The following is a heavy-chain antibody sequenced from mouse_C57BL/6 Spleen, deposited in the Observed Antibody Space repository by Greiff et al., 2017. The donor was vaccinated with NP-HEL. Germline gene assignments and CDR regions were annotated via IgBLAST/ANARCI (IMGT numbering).Heavy chain of an antibody. V-gene: IGHV1-82*01. CDR2: IYPGDGDT. Sequence: QVQLQQSGPELVKPGASVKISCKASGYAFSSSWMNWVKQRPGKGLEWIGRIYPGDGDTNYIGKFKGKATLTADKSSSTAYMQLSSLTSEDSAVYFCANNYCGSSYGFAYWGQGTLVTVSA. CDR1: GYAFSSSW. J-gene: IGHJ3*01. CDR3: ANNYCGSSYGFAY. D-gene: IGHD1-1*01.